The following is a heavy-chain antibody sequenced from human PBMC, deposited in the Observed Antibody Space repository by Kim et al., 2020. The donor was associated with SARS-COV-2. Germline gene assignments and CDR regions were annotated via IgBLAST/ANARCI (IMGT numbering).Heavy chain of an antibody. V-gene: IGHV1-69*13. CDR2: IIPIFGIA. CDR1: GGTFSSYA. Sequence: SVKVSCKASGGTFSSYAISWVRQAPGQGLEWMGGIIPIFGIANYAQKFQGRVTITADESTSTAYMELSSLRSEDTAVYYCARVTLDYGDYELVRSPDYYYYGMDVWGQGTTVTVSS. CDR3: ARVTLDYGDYELVRSPDYYYYGMDV. D-gene: IGHD4-17*01. J-gene: IGHJ6*02.